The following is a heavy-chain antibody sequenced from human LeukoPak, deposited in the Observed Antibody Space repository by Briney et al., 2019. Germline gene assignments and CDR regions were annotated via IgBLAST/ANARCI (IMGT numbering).Heavy chain of an antibody. CDR3: AREARGSGRDFDY. Sequence: PGGSLILSCAASGFSFSDFYMSWIRQAPGMGLEWISYIGTRSNPIYYADSVKGRFTISRDDAKNSLYLQMNSLRDEDTAVYFCAREARGSGRDFDYWGQGILVTVSS. CDR2: IGTRSNPI. V-gene: IGHV3-11*01. D-gene: IGHD1-26*01. CDR1: GFSFSDFY. J-gene: IGHJ4*02.